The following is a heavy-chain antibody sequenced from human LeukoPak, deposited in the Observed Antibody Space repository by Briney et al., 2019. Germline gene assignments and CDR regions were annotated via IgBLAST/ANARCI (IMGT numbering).Heavy chain of an antibody. CDR3: ASTIFGVVRGNWFDP. CDR1: GGSISSSSYY. Sequence: SETLSLTCTVSGGSISSSSYYWGWIRQPPGKELEWIGSIYYSGSTYYNPSLKSRVTISVDTSKNQFSLKLSSVTAADTAVYYCASTIFGVVRGNWFDPWGQGTLVTVSS. J-gene: IGHJ5*02. CDR2: IYYSGST. D-gene: IGHD3-3*01. V-gene: IGHV4-39*01.